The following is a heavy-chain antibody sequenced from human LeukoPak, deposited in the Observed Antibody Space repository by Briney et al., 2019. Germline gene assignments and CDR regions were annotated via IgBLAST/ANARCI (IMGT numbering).Heavy chain of an antibody. D-gene: IGHD6-19*01. V-gene: IGHV5-51*01. CDR2: IYPGDSDT. CDR1: GYSFTSYW. Sequence: GESLKISCKGSGYSFTSYWIGWVRPMPGRGLEWMGIIYPGDSDTRYSPSFQGQVTISADKSISTAYLQWSSLKASDTAMYYCAISSLYSSGWYGPDYWGQGTLVTVSS. CDR3: AISSLYSSGWYGPDY. J-gene: IGHJ4*02.